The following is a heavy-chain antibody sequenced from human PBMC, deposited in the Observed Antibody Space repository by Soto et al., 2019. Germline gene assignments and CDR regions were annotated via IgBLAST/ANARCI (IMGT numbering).Heavy chain of an antibody. CDR3: ARGLDWELSPWYFDY. Sequence: GGSLRLSCAASGFTFSSYGMHWVRQAPGKGLEWVAVIWYDGSNKYYADSVKGRFTISRDNSKNTLYLQMNSLRAEDTAVYYCARGLDWELSPWYFDYWGQGTLVTVSS. D-gene: IGHD1-26*01. V-gene: IGHV3-33*01. CDR1: GFTFSSYG. CDR2: IWYDGSNK. J-gene: IGHJ4*02.